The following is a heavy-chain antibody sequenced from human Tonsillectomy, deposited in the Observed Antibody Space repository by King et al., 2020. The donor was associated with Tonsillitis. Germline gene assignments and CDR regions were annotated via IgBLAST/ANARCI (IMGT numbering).Heavy chain of an antibody. CDR1: GASTNGYY. CDR2: FFLSWDT. Sequence: VQLQESGPGLVTPSETLSLTCTVSGASTNGYYWGWIRQPPGEGLQWVGHFFLSWDTNYNPSLNRRVTISVDTSKNQLSLRLSSVTAADTAVYYCVRVRSYYDLLFDYWGQGTLVIVSS. D-gene: IGHD3-3*01. CDR3: VRVRSYYDLLFDY. J-gene: IGHJ4*02. V-gene: IGHV4-59*01.